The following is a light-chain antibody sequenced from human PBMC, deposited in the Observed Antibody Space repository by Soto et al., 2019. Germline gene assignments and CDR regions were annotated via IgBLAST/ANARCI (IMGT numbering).Light chain of an antibody. CDR1: QTVRNNY. CDR3: QQYGSSPPGIT. V-gene: IGKV3-20*01. J-gene: IGKJ5*01. Sequence: EFVLTQSPGTLSLSPGERATLSCRASQTVRNNYLAWYQQKPGQAPRLLIYDASSRATGIPDRFSGGGSGTDFTLTISRLEPEDFAVYYCQQYGSSPPGITFGQGTRLEN. CDR2: DAS.